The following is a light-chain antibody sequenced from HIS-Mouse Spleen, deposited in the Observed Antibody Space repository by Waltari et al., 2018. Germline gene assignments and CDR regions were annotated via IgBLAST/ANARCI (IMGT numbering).Light chain of an antibody. V-gene: IGLV1-40*01. J-gene: IGLJ2*01. CDR1: SPNIGAGYH. CDR2: GNS. CDR3: QSYDSSLSGVV. Sequence: QSVLTQPPSVSGAPGQRVTISCTGSSPNIGAGYHVHWYQQLPGTAPKLLIYGNSNRPSGVPDRFSGSKSGTSASLAITGLQAEDEADYYCQSYDSSLSGVVFGGGTKLTVL.